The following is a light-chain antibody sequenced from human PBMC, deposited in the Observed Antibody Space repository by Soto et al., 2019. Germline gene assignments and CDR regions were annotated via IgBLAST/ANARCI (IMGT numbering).Light chain of an antibody. J-gene: IGKJ4*01. Sequence: EIVLTQSPATLSLSPGERATLSCRASQTVSIYLAWYQQNPGQAPRLLIYDTYKRATGIPARFSGSGSGTDFTLTISSLEPEDFAGYYCQQRSNGVTFGGGTKVEIQ. CDR2: DTY. CDR1: QTVSIY. V-gene: IGKV3-11*01. CDR3: QQRSNGVT.